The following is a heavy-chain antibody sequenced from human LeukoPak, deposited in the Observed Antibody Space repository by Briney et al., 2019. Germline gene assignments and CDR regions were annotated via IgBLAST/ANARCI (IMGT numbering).Heavy chain of an antibody. CDR2: ISSSSSTI. Sequence: GGSLRLSCAASGFTFSSYSMNWVRQAPGKGLEWVSYISSSSSTIYYADSVKGRFTISRDNAKNSLYLQMNSLRAEDTAVYYCARDFPYSSSWFDAFDIWGQGTMVTVSS. J-gene: IGHJ3*02. D-gene: IGHD6-13*01. V-gene: IGHV3-48*04. CDR3: ARDFPYSSSWFDAFDI. CDR1: GFTFSSYS.